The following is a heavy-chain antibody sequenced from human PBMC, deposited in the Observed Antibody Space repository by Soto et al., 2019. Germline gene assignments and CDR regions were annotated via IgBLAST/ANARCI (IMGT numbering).Heavy chain of an antibody. CDR3: ARVTESHFRYYDSTSYYYLFDY. J-gene: IGHJ4*01. D-gene: IGHD3-22*01. V-gene: IGHV4-59*01. CDR1: GGYISGYY. Sequence: PSETLSLTCTVSGGYISGYYWSWIRQFPGKGLEWIGYIYFSGSTDYNPSLKSRVTISVDTSKNHFSLKLTSVTAADTAVYYCARVTESHFRYYDSTSYYYLFDYWGHGALVTVSS. CDR2: IYFSGST.